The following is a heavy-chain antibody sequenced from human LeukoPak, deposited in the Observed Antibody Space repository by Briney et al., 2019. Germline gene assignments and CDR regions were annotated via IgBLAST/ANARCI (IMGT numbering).Heavy chain of an antibody. CDR1: GLTFGNYA. V-gene: IGHV3-23*01. CDR2: ISGNGDTT. D-gene: IGHD3-3*01. CDR3: AKGGHYSFSDY. Sequence: GGSLRLSCAVSGLTFGNYAMTWVRQAPGKGLEWVSVISGNGDTTYYADSVKGRFTISRDNSKNTLSLQVNNLRAEDTAVYYCAKGGHYSFSDYWGQGTLVTVSS. J-gene: IGHJ4*02.